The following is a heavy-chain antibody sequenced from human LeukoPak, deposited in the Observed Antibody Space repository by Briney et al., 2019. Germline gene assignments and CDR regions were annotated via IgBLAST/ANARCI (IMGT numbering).Heavy chain of an antibody. D-gene: IGHD4-23*01. Sequence: PSETLSLTCAVYGGSFSGYYWSWIRQPPGKGLEWIGEINHSGSTNYNPSLKSRVTMSVDTSKNQFSLKLSSVTAADTAVYYCARNSGTNDAFDIWGQGTMVTVSS. CDR3: ARNSGTNDAFDI. J-gene: IGHJ3*02. CDR1: GGSFSGYY. V-gene: IGHV4-34*01. CDR2: INHSGST.